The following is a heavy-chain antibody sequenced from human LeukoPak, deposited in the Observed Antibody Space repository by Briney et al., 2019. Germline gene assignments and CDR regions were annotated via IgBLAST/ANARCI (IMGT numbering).Heavy chain of an antibody. CDR2: ISGDGAST. J-gene: IGHJ3*01. V-gene: IGHV3-23*01. CDR3: AKDSYVSGRPLHTFDV. D-gene: IGHD3-10*01. Sequence: GGSLRLSCAASGFTFAIHAMTWVRQAPGKGLEWVSGISGDGASTHYAESVKGQFTISRDNSQNTLFLQMNSLRVEDTAIYYCAKDSYVSGRPLHTFDVWGQGTMVTVSS. CDR1: GFTFAIHA.